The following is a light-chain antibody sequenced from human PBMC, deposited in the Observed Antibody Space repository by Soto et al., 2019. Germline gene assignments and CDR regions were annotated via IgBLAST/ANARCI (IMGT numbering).Light chain of an antibody. Sequence: QSALTQPASVSGSPGQSITISCTGTSSDVGAYNYVSWYQHHPGKVPKLLIYEVTNRPSGVPDRFSGSKSGNTASLTVSGLQAEDEADYYCSSYAGSSNVFGTGTKV. CDR3: SSYAGSSNV. J-gene: IGLJ1*01. V-gene: IGLV2-8*01. CDR2: EVT. CDR1: SSDVGAYNY.